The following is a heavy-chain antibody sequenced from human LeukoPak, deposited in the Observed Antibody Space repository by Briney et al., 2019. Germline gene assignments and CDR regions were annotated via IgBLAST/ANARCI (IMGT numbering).Heavy chain of an antibody. Sequence: GGSLRLSCAASGFTFSSYSMNWVRQAPGKGLEWVSSISSSSSYIYYADSVKGRFTISRDNAKNSLYLQMNSLRAEDTAVYYCARDRAYYYGSGSYYYWGQGTLVTVSS. CDR3: ARDRAYYYGSGSYYY. D-gene: IGHD3-10*01. J-gene: IGHJ4*02. V-gene: IGHV3-21*01. CDR2: ISSSSSYI. CDR1: GFTFSSYS.